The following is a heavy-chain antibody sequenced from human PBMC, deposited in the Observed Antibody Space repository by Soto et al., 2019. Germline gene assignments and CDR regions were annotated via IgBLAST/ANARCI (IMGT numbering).Heavy chain of an antibody. CDR1: GFTFSSYG. CDR2: ISYDGSNK. V-gene: IGHV3-30*18. J-gene: IGHJ6*03. D-gene: IGHD3-3*01. CDR3: AKDGLRFLEWLLYPNYYYYMDV. Sequence: GGSLRLSCAASGFTFSSYGMHWVRQAPGKGLEWVAVISYDGSNKYYADSVKGRFTISRDNSKNTLYLQMNSLRAEDTAVYYCAKDGLRFLEWLLYPNYYYYMDVWGKGTTVTVSS.